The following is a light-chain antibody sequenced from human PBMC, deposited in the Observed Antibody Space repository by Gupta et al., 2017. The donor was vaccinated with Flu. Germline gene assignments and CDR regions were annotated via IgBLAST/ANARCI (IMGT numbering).Light chain of an antibody. CDR3: QVGDSNAWV. CDR1: NIGSYN. J-gene: IGLJ3*02. Sequence: SYALIQPLSVSVALGPPVRITCGPNNIGSYNVQWHQQKPGQAPVLVMYRDTTRPAGIPGRFSGSNSGNTATLTINRAQVGDEGDYYCQVGDSNAWVFGGGTKLTVL. CDR2: RDT. V-gene: IGLV3-9*01.